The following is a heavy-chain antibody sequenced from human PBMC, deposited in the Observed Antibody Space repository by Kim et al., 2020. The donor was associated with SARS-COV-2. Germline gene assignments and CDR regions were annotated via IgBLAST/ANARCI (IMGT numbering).Heavy chain of an antibody. V-gene: IGHV3-49*03. CDR3: SRENIHYGSGGGYLDY. CDR2: IRSKAYGGTT. J-gene: IGHJ4*02. CDR1: GFTFGDYA. D-gene: IGHD3-10*01. Sequence: GGSLRLSCTASGFTFGDYAMSWFRQAPGKGLEWVGFIRSKAYGGTTEYAASVRGRFTISRDDSKSIAYLQMNSLKPEDTALYYCSRENIHYGSGGGYLDYWGQGTLVTVSS.